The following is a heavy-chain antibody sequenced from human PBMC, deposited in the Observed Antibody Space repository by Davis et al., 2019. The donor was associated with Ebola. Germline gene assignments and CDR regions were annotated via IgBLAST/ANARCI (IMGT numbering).Heavy chain of an antibody. V-gene: IGHV4-34*01. CDR1: GGSFSGYY. CDR3: ARGSDYIWGKDDF. Sequence: MPSETLSLTCAVYGGSFSGYYWTWIRQPPGKGLEWIGEINHSGSTNYNPSLKSRLIISVDTSKNQFSLNLRSVTAADTAVYYCARGSDYIWGKDDFWGQGTPVTVSS. D-gene: IGHD3-16*01. CDR2: INHSGST. J-gene: IGHJ4*02.